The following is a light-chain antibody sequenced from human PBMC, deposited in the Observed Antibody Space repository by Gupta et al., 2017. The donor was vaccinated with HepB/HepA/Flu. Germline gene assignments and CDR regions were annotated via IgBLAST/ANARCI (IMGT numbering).Light chain of an antibody. CDR1: NLERKS. CDR2: YNR. V-gene: IGLV3-21*04. Sequence: SYVLTQPPSVSVAPEQTATITCGGDNLERKSVHWYQQKPGQAPVMVIYYNRARRSGSPERISGSNSGNTATLTISRVEAGDEADYFCQVWDGTSDHQVFGGGTKLTVL. CDR3: QVWDGTSDHQV. J-gene: IGLJ3*02.